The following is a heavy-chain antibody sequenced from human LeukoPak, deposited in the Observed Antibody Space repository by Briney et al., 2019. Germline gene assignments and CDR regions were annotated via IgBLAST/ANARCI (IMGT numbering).Heavy chain of an antibody. J-gene: IGHJ5*02. Sequence: PSESLSLTCTVSGASISISSYYWGWIRQPPGKGLEWIGSIYYSGSTYYNPSLKSRVTISVDTSKNQFSLKLSSVTAADTAVYYCARSRPSRTWFDPWGQGTLVTVSS. CDR2: IYYSGST. CDR3: ARSRPSRTWFDP. V-gene: IGHV4-39*07. D-gene: IGHD1-14*01. CDR1: GASISISSYY.